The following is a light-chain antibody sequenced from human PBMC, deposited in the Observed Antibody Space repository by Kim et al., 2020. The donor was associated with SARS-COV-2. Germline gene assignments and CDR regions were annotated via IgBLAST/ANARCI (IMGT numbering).Light chain of an antibody. CDR1: QSVLYSSNNKNY. CDR3: QQYYSTPVT. Sequence: DIVMTQSPDSLAVSLGERATINCKSSQSVLYSSNNKNYLAWYQQKPGQPPKLLIYWASTRESGVPDRFSGSGSGTDFILTISSLQAEDVAVYYCQQYYSTPVTFGQGTKLEI. J-gene: IGKJ2*01. CDR2: WAS. V-gene: IGKV4-1*01.